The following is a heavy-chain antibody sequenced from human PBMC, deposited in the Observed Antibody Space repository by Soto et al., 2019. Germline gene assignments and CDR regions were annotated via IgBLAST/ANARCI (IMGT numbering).Heavy chain of an antibody. CDR3: AKASSSGVGYYGMDV. CDR1: GFTFSSYA. J-gene: IGHJ6*02. D-gene: IGHD6-6*01. CDR2: ISGSGGST. V-gene: IGHV3-23*01. Sequence: GGSLRLSCAASGFTFSSYAMSWVRQAPGKGLEWVSAISGSGGSTYYADSVKGRFTISRDNSKNTLYLQMNSLRAEDTAVYYCAKASSSGVGYYGMDVWGQGTTVTVSS.